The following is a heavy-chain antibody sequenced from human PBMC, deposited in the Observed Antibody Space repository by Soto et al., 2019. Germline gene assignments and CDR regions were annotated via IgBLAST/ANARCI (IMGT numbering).Heavy chain of an antibody. CDR3: AKESMPEHYGDTLCGH. CDR2: FSAGGRA. D-gene: IGHD4-17*01. V-gene: IGHV3-23*01. J-gene: IGHJ4*02. CDR1: GFSFSSYA. Sequence: GVSLSLSCEASGFSFSSYALSWVRQAPGKGLEWVSTFSAGGRAYYADSVKGRFTIAKDFSKNTLHLQTNSLRAEDTAVYYCAKESMPEHYGDTLCGHWRKGTRVT.